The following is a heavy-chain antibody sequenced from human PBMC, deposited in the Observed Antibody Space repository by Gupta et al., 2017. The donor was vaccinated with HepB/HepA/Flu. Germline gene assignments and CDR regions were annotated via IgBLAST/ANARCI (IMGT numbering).Heavy chain of an antibody. J-gene: IGHJ4*02. V-gene: IGHV1-2*02. CDR3: TRNYNGLGL. D-gene: IGHD3-10*01. CDR2: VDPNTGGT. Sequence: QVQLVQSGAEVKKPGASIMVSCQSSGYTFPALSIHWVRQAPGQGLEWMGWVDPNTGGTNYAQTFQGRVTMTSDTSINTAYMELSSLKSDDTATYYCTRNYNGLGLWGQGSLITVSS. CDR1: GYTFPALS.